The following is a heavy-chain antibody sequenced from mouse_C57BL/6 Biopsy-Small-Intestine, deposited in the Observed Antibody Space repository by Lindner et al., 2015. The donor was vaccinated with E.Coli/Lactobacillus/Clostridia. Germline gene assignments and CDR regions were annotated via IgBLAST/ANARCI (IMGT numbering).Heavy chain of an antibody. Sequence: VQLQESGAELMKPGASVKLSCKATGYTFTGYWIEWVKQRPGKGLEWIGRIYPGDGDTNYNGKFKGKATLTADKSSSTAYMQLSSLTSEDSAVYFCARWNYYGSSHYYAMDYWGQGTSVTVSS. CDR2: IYPGDGDT. CDR3: ARWNYYGSSHYYAMDY. CDR1: GYTFTGYW. J-gene: IGHJ4*01. D-gene: IGHD1-1*01. V-gene: IGHV1-82*01.